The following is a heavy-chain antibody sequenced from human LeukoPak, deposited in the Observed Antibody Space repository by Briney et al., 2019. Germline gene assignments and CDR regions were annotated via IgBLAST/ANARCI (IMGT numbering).Heavy chain of an antibody. D-gene: IGHD2-15*01. CDR2: IYYSGST. Sequence: PAETVSLICTVSGGSISSYYWSWIRQPPGKGLEWIGYIYYSGSTNYNPSLKSRVTISVDTSKNQFSLKLSSVTAADTAVYYCARETKYCSGGSCYSDGLDIWGQGAIVADSS. CDR3: ARETKYCSGGSCYSDGLDI. J-gene: IGHJ3*02. V-gene: IGHV4-59*01. CDR1: GGSISSYY.